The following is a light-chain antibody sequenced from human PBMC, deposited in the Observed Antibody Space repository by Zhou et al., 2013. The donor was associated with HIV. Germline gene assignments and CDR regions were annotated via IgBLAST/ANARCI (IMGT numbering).Light chain of an antibody. J-gene: IGKJ2*01. Sequence: DIQLTQSPSTLSASVGDRVTMTCRASQTVNSYLAWYQQKPGKAPKLLISRASNLQSGVPSRFSGSGSGTEYALTISGLQSDDFATYYCQQYYSYPHTFGQGTKLEIK. CDR2: RAS. CDR3: QQYYSYPHT. V-gene: IGKV1-5*03. CDR1: QTVNSY.